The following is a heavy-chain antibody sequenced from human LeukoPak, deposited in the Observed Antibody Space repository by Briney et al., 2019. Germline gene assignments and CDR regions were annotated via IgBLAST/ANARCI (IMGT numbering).Heavy chain of an antibody. CDR3: ARAYSSVPNQNWFDP. V-gene: IGHV4-30-4*01. CDR1: GGSISSGGYY. D-gene: IGHD6-19*01. J-gene: IGHJ5*02. Sequence: SQTLSLTCTVSGGSISSGGYYWRWIRQPPGKGLEWIVYIYYSGSTYYNPSLKSRVTISVDTSKNQFSLKLSSVTAADTAVYYCARAYSSVPNQNWFDPWGQGTLVTVSS. CDR2: IYYSGST.